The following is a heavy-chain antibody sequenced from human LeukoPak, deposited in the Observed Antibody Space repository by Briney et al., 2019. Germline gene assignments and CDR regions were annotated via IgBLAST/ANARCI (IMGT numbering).Heavy chain of an antibody. CDR3: ARVIGSYGDSAY. J-gene: IGHJ4*02. CDR2: ISSTSSAI. D-gene: IGHD3-16*01. Sequence: QLGGSLRLSCAASGFTFSSYSMNWVRQAPGKGLEWLSYISSTSSAIYYADSLKGRFTISRDNAKNSLYLQMNSLRAEDTAVYYCARVIGSYGDSAYSGQGTLVTVSS. CDR1: GFTFSSYS. V-gene: IGHV3-48*04.